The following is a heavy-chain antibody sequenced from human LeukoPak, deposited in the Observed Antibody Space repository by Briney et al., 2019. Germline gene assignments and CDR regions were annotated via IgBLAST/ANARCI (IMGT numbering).Heavy chain of an antibody. CDR3: AREESFYGLDY. D-gene: IGHD4-17*01. V-gene: IGHV3-48*01. CDR1: GFTLSSYS. J-gene: IGHJ4*02. CDR2: ISSSSTI. Sequence: GGSLRLPCAASGFTLSSYSMNWVRQAPGKGLEWVSYISSSSTIYYADSVKGRFTISRDNAKNSLYLQMNSLRAEDTAVYYCAREESFYGLDYWGQGTLVTVSS.